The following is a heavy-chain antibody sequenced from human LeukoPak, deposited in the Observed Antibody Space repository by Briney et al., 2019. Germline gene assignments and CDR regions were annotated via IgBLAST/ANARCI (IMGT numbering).Heavy chain of an antibody. J-gene: IGHJ5*02. CDR1: GYTFTSYA. CDR2: INAGNGNT. D-gene: IGHD2-2*01. Sequence: VASVNVTCKASGYTFTSYAMHWVRQAPGQRLEWMGWINAGNGNTKYSQKFQGRVTITRDASASTAYMELSSLRSEDTAVYYCARAPLGYCSSTSCYAVNWFDPWGQGTLVTVSS. CDR3: ARAPLGYCSSTSCYAVNWFDP. V-gene: IGHV1-3*01.